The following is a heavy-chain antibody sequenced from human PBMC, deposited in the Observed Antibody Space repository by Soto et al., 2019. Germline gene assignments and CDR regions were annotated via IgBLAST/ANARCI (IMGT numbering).Heavy chain of an antibody. J-gene: IGHJ4*02. Sequence: QVQLVESGGGLVKPGGSLRLSCAASGFTFSDYYMSWIRQAPGKGLEWVSYISSSGSTIYYADTVKGRFTISRDNAKNCLYMQMNSPRAEVTAVYYCERDPREYYFGYWGQRTLVTVSS. CDR1: GFTFSDYY. CDR3: ERDPREYYFGY. CDR2: ISSSGSTI. V-gene: IGHV3-11*01.